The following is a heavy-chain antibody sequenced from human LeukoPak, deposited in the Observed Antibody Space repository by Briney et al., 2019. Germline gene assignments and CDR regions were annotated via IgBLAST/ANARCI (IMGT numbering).Heavy chain of an antibody. CDR2: IYSCGST. V-gene: IGHV3-53*01. D-gene: IGHD2-15*01. CDR3: ARDGGYCSGGSCYSDYYYGMDV. J-gene: IGHJ6*04. CDR1: GFTVSSNY. Sequence: GGSLRLSCAASGFTVSSNYMSWVRQAPGKGLEWVSVIYSCGSTYYADSVNGRFTISRDNSKNTLYLQMNSLRAEDTAVYYCARDGGYCSGGSCYSDYYYGMDVWGKGTTVTVSS.